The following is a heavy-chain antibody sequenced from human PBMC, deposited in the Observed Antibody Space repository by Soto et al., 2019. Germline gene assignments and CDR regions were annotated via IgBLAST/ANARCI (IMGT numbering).Heavy chain of an antibody. Sequence: QVQLVQSGAEVKKPGASVKVSCKASGYTFTSYGISWVRQAPGQGLEWMGWISDYNGNTNYAQKLQGRVTMTTDTSTSTAYMELRSLRSDDTAVYYCARDEHGDYPGAWFDPWGQGTLVTVSS. V-gene: IGHV1-18*01. CDR1: GYTFTSYG. J-gene: IGHJ5*02. CDR3: ARDEHGDYPGAWFDP. CDR2: ISDYNGNT. D-gene: IGHD4-17*01.